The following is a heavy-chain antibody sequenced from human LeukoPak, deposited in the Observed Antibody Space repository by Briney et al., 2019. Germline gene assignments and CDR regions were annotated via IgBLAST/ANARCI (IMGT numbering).Heavy chain of an antibody. CDR1: GGSVSSGSYQ. CDR2: IYYSGST. V-gene: IGHV4-61*01. CDR3: ARERSSSWTYYFDY. J-gene: IGHJ4*02. D-gene: IGHD6-13*01. Sequence: SETLSLTCTVSGGSVSSGSYQWSWIRQPPGKGLEWIGNIYYSGSTNYNPSLKSRITISLDTSKNQLSLKLSSVTAADTAVYYCARERSSSWTYYFDYWGQGTLVTVSS.